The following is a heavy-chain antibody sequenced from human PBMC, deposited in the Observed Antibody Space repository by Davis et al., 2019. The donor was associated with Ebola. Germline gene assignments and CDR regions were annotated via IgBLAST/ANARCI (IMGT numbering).Heavy chain of an antibody. V-gene: IGHV3-7*03. J-gene: IGHJ4*02. CDR3: TRDPGGWHHGY. CDR1: GFTFSNAW. Sequence: GESLKISCAASGFTFSNAWMNWVRQAPGKGLEWVANIKEDGSEKYYVDSVKGRFTISIDSAKNSLYLQMNSLRAGDTALYYCTRDPGGWHHGYWGQGTLVTVSS. CDR2: IKEDGSEK. D-gene: IGHD6-19*01.